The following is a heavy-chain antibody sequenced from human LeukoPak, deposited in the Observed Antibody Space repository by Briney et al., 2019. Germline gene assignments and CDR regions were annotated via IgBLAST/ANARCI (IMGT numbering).Heavy chain of an antibody. V-gene: IGHV4-30-2*01. J-gene: IGHJ5*02. CDR3: AREIINFGVVILPGWFDP. CDR2: IYHSGST. D-gene: IGHD3-3*01. CDR1: GGSISSGGYY. Sequence: SETLSLTCTVSGGSISSGGYYWSWIRQPPGKGLEWIGYIYHSGSTYYNPSLKSRVTISVDRSKNQFSLKLSSVTAADTAVYYCAREIINFGVVILPGWFDPWGQGTLVTVSS.